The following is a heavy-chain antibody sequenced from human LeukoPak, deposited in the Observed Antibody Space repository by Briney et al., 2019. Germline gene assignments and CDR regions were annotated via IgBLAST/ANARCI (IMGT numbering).Heavy chain of an antibody. CDR1: GGSISSYY. V-gene: IGHV4-59*01. Sequence: ASETLSLTCTVSGGSISSYYWSWIRQPPGKGLEWIGYIYYSGSTNYNPSLKSRVTISADTSKNQFSLKLSSVTAADTAVYYCARGGRLGELSAYTLDYWGQGTLVTVSS. D-gene: IGHD3-16*02. CDR2: IYYSGST. J-gene: IGHJ4*02. CDR3: ARGGRLGELSAYTLDY.